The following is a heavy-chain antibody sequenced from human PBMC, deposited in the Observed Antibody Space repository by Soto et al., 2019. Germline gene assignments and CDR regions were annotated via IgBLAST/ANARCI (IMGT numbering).Heavy chain of an antibody. D-gene: IGHD6-13*01. V-gene: IGHV3-74*01. Sequence: XXSLRLSCVGCGFTFSRHAADWVLQAPGKGLAWVSRINSDGSSTTYADSVKGRFTISRDNAKNTLSLQMNSLRAQDTAIYYCARGPSYSSSWYGFDYWGQGALVTVSS. CDR2: INSDGSST. CDR3: ARGPSYSSSWYGFDY. CDR1: GFTFSRHA. J-gene: IGHJ4*02.